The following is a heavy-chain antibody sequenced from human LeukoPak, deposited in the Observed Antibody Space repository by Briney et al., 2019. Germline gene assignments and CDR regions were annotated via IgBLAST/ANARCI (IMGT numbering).Heavy chain of an antibody. CDR2: IHGSGSEM. V-gene: IGHV3-21*06. CDR3: AKVQSDIVGAVFFSFDV. Sequence: GGSLRLSCGASGLNFNSYSMNWVRRAPGKGLEWVASIHGSGSEMFYADSVKGRFTISRDNAANSLYLQMNSLRVEDTAVYYCAKVQSDIVGAVFFSFDVWGQGTVVCVSS. J-gene: IGHJ3*01. CDR1: GLNFNSYS. D-gene: IGHD1-26*01.